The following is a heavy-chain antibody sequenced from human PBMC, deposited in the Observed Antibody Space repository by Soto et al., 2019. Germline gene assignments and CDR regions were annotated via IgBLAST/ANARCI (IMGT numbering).Heavy chain of an antibody. CDR2: LYPGDYDT. D-gene: IGHD6-13*01. CDR1: GYSFTSYW. CDR3: ARGQHQLVPLDWYFDL. Sequence: PGESLKISRKGSGYSFTSYWIGLVRQMPGKGLEGMGILYPGDYDTIYSPSFQGQVPIPAGKSISTAYLQWNNLKASDHARDYLARGQHQLVPLDWYFDLWGRGTLVTVSS. J-gene: IGHJ2*01. V-gene: IGHV5-51*01.